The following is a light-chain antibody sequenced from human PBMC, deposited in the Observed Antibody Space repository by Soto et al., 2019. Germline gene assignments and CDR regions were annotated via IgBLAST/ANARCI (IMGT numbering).Light chain of an antibody. CDR2: SNN. Sequence: QSVLTQPPSVFGTPGQRVTISCTGRSSNIGKNNVDWYQQLPGAAPKLLIFSNNHRPSGVPDRFSGSKSGTSASLAISGPQSEDEADYYCEVWDNSLNGWVFGTGTKLTVL. CDR1: SSNIGKNN. CDR3: EVWDNSLNGWV. J-gene: IGLJ1*01. V-gene: IGLV1-44*01.